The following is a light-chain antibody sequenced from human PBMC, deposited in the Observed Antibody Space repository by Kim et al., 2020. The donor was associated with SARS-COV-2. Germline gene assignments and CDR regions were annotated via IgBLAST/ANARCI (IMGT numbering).Light chain of an antibody. CDR2: NNN. CDR3: AAWDDSLNGPV. V-gene: IGLV1-44*01. J-gene: IGLJ3*02. CDR1: SSNIGSDT. Sequence: ELTQPPSASGTPGQRVTISCSVSSSNIGSDTVDWYQHLPGAAPQLLIYNNNQRPSGAPDRFSASKSGTSASLAISGLQSEDEADYYCAAWDDSLNGPVFGGGTKLTVL.